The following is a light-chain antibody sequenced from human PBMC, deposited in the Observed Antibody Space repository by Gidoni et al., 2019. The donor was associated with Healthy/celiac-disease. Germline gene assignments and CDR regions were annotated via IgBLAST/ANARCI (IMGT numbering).Light chain of an antibody. Sequence: EIVLTPSPGTLAWSPGERATLSCRASQSLSSSYLAWYQQKPGQAPRLLIYGASSRATGIPDRFSGSGSGTDFTLTISRLEPEDFAVYYCQQYGSSLLTFGGGTKVEIK. CDR2: GAS. V-gene: IGKV3-20*01. CDR1: QSLSSSY. J-gene: IGKJ4*01. CDR3: QQYGSSLLT.